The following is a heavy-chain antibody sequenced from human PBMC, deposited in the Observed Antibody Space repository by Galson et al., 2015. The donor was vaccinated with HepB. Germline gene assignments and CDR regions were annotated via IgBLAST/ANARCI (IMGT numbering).Heavy chain of an antibody. Sequence: CAISGDSVSSNSAAWNWIRQSPSRGLEWLGRTYYRSKWYNDYAVSVKSRITINPDTSKNQFSLQLNSVTPEDTAVYYCARDRGPYYYDSSAYWYFDLWGRGTLVTVSS. D-gene: IGHD3-22*01. J-gene: IGHJ2*01. CDR2: TYYRSKWYN. CDR3: ARDRGPYYYDSSAYWYFDL. CDR1: GDSVSSNSAA. V-gene: IGHV6-1*01.